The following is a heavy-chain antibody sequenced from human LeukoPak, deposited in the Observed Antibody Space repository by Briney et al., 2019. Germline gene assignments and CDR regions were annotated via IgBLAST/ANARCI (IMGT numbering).Heavy chain of an antibody. D-gene: IGHD1-26*01. CDR2: INPNSGGT. J-gene: IGHJ6*03. CDR1: GYTFTGYY. V-gene: IGHV1-2*02. CDR3: ARDASGSFYYMDV. Sequence: ASVKVSCKASGYTFTGYYMHWVRQAPGQGLEWMGWINPNSGGTNYAQKFQGRVTMTRDTSISTAYMELSRLRSDDTAVYYCARDASGSFYYMDVWGKGTTATVSS.